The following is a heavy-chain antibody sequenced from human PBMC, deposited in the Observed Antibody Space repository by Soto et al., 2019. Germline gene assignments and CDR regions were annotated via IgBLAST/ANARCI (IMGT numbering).Heavy chain of an antibody. CDR1: GYTFTSYD. Sequence: QVQLVQSGAEVKKPGASVKVSCKASGYTFTSYDINWVRQATGQGLEWMGWMNPNSGNTGYAQKFQGRVTMTRNTSISTAYMELSSLRSEDTAVYYSARGGYSYGYINYYGMDVWGQGTTVTVSS. V-gene: IGHV1-8*01. CDR3: ARGGYSYGYINYYGMDV. D-gene: IGHD5-18*01. CDR2: MNPNSGNT. J-gene: IGHJ6*02.